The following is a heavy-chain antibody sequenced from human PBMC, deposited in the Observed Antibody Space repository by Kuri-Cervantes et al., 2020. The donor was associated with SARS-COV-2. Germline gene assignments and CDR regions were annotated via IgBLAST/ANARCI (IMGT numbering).Heavy chain of an antibody. Sequence: GESLKISCAASGFTFSSYAMHWVCQAPGKGLEWVAVISYDGSNKYYADSVKGRFTISRDNSKNTLYLQMNSLRAEDTAVYYCARDFYGDYVWYFDLWGRGTLVTVSS. CDR3: ARDFYGDYVWYFDL. V-gene: IGHV3-30-3*01. J-gene: IGHJ2*01. D-gene: IGHD4-17*01. CDR2: ISYDGSNK. CDR1: GFTFSSYA.